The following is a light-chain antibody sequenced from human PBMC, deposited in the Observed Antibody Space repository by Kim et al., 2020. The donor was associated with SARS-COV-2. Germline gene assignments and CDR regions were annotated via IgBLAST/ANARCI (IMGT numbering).Light chain of an antibody. V-gene: IGKV3D-15*01. CDR3: QHRNNWLIT. Sequence: EIVMTQSPATLSVSPGERATLSCRASQSVSSNLAWYQQKPGQAPRLLIYDASTRATGIPARFSGSGSGTEFTLTISSLQSEDFAVYYCQHRNNWLITFGEGTQVDIK. CDR1: QSVSSN. J-gene: IGKJ5*01. CDR2: DAS.